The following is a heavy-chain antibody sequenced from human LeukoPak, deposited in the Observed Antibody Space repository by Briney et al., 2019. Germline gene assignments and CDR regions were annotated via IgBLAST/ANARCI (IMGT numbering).Heavy chain of an antibody. V-gene: IGHV3-53*01. D-gene: IGHD6-13*01. CDR3: ARRESSSWYYYFDY. CDR1: GFTVSSNY. CDR2: IYSGGST. Sequence: GGSLRLSCAASGFTVSSNYMSWVRQAPGKGLEWVSVIYSGGSTYYADSVEGRFTISRDNSKNTLYLQMNSLRAEDTAVYYCARRESSSWYYYFDYWGQGTLVTVSS. J-gene: IGHJ4*02.